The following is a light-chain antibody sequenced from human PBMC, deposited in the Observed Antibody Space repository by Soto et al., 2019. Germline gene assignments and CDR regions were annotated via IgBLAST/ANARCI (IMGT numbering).Light chain of an antibody. CDR1: QRVGVN. CDR3: QQYDSWPRT. J-gene: IGKJ1*01. V-gene: IGKV3-15*01. Sequence: EIVMTQSPASLSVSPGETATLSCRASQRVGVNLAWYQQKPGQAPRLLIYHASTRATGVPARFSGSGSGTDFTLTISSLQSEDIAFFCCQQYDSWPRTFGQGTEVEIK. CDR2: HAS.